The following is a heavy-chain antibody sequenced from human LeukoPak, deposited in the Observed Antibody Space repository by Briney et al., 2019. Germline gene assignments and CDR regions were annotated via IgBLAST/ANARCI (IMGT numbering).Heavy chain of an antibody. Sequence: GESLQISCQGSGYSFTSYWIGWVRQLPGKGLEWMGIIYPGDSDTRYSPSFQGQVTISADKSISTAYLQWSSLKASDTAMYYCARRFGTAVADHWGQGTLVTVSS. CDR3: ARRFGTAVADH. V-gene: IGHV5-51*01. D-gene: IGHD6-19*01. J-gene: IGHJ4*02. CDR1: GYSFTSYW. CDR2: IYPGDSDT.